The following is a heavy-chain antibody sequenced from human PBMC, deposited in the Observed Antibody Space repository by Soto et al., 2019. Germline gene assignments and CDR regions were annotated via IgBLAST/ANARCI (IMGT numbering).Heavy chain of an antibody. Sequence: QVQLVESGGGLVKPAGSLRVSCAASGFSFSDYYMTWIRQAPGKGLEWVSYISGSGDNIHYADSVKGRFTISRDNAKNSLYLQMDSLRVEDTAVYYCARGACITCYYDDWVDTCGQGTLVTVSS. J-gene: IGHJ5*02. CDR3: ARGACITCYYDDWVDT. CDR2: ISGSGDNI. D-gene: IGHD2-15*01. V-gene: IGHV3-11*01. CDR1: GFSFSDYY.